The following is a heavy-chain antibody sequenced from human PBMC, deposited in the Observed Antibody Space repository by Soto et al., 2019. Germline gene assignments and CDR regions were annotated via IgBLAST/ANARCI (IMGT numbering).Heavy chain of an antibody. V-gene: IGHV3-23*01. CDR2: ISGSGRST. CDR3: AKRLVAGTSGGEDY. J-gene: IGHJ4*02. CDR1: GFTFSNYA. D-gene: IGHD6-19*01. Sequence: EVQLLESGGGLVQPGGSLRLSCAASGFTFSNYAMSWARQAPGKGLEWVSAISGSGRSTYYADSVKGRFTISRDNSKNTQYLQMNSLRAEDTAVYYCAKRLVAGTSGGEDYWGQGTLVTVSS.